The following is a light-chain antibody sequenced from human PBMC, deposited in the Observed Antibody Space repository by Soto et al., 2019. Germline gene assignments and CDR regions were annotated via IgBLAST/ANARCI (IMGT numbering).Light chain of an antibody. V-gene: IGKV3D-20*02. CDR1: QSVSSSY. CDR2: GAS. Sequence: EIVLTQSPGTLSLSPGERATLSCRASQSVSSSYLAWYQQKPGQAPRLLIYGASTRATGIPARFSGSGSGTEFTLTISSLEPEDFAVYYCQQRSNWPITFGQGTLLEVK. J-gene: IGKJ5*01. CDR3: QQRSNWPIT.